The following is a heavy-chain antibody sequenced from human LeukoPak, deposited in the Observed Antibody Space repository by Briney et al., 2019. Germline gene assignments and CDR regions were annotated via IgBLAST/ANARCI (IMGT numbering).Heavy chain of an antibody. CDR2: IKQDGSEK. CDR3: ARVYHSTSGRAIDY. CDR1: GFTFSSYA. Sequence: GGSLRLSCAASGFTFSSYAMSWVRQAPGKGLEWVANIKQDGSEKYYVDSVKGRFTISRDNAKNALYLQMNSLRVEDTAVYYCARVYHSTSGRAIDYWGQGTLVTVSS. D-gene: IGHD6-6*01. V-gene: IGHV3-7*01. J-gene: IGHJ4*02.